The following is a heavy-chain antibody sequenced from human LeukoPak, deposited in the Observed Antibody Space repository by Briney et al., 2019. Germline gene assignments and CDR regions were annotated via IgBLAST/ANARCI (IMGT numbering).Heavy chain of an antibody. CDR1: GYTFTSYA. Sequence: GASVKVSCKASGYTFTSYAMNWVRQAPGQGLEWMGWINTNTGNPTYAQGFIGRFVFSLDTSVSTAYLQISSLKAEDTAVYYCAREIAVAGGDWFDPWGQGTLVTVSS. CDR2: INTNTGNP. J-gene: IGHJ5*02. CDR3: AREIAVAGGDWFDP. D-gene: IGHD6-19*01. V-gene: IGHV7-4-1*02.